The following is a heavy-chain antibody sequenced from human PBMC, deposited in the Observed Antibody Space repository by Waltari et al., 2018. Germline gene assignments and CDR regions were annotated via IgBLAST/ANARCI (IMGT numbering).Heavy chain of an antibody. Sequence: QVQLVQSGAEVKKPGASVKVSCKASGYTFTGYYMHWVRPAPGQGLEWMGWIDPHSGGTNYAQKFQGRGTMTRDMAISTGYMELSRLTSDDTAVYFCTRDGVRAGIVDQWGQGTLVTVSS. CDR1: GYTFTGYY. D-gene: IGHD3-22*01. CDR3: TRDGVRAGIVDQ. J-gene: IGHJ4*02. CDR2: IDPHSGGT. V-gene: IGHV1-2*02.